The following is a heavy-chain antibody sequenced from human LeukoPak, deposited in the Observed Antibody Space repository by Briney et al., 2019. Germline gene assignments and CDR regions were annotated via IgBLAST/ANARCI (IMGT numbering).Heavy chain of an antibody. CDR2: IKQDGSEK. J-gene: IGHJ4*02. V-gene: IGHV3-7*01. Sequence: PGGSLRLSCAASGFTFSSYWMSWVRQAPGKGLKWVATIKQDGSEKYYVDSVKGRFTISRDNAKNSLYLQMNSLRAEDTAVYYCARDGHYDSSGPRPPCDYWGQGTLVTVSS. CDR3: ARDGHYDSSGPRPPCDY. CDR1: GFTFSSYW. D-gene: IGHD3-22*01.